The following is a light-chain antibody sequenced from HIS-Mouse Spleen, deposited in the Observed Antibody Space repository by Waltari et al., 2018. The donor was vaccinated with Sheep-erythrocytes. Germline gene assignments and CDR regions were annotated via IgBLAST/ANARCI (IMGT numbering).Light chain of an antibody. J-gene: IGLJ2*01. CDR2: QDS. CDR3: QAWDSSTVV. V-gene: IGLV3-1*01. Sequence: SYELTQPPSVSVSPGQTASITCSGDKLGDKYACWYQQKPGQSPVLVIYQDSKRPSGIPERFSGSKSGTTATLTIGGTQAMDEADYYGQAWDSSTVVFGGGTKLTVL. CDR1: KLGDKY.